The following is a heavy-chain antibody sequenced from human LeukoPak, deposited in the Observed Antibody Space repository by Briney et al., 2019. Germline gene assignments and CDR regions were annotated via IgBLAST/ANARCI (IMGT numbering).Heavy chain of an antibody. Sequence: GGSLRLSCAVSGFTFSNYAIHWVRQAPGKGLEWVAFISYDGIIKYYADSVKGRFTISRDNSQNALDLQMNSLRAEDTAVYYCARDLSERYSTDYWGQGTLVTVSS. CDR2: ISYDGIIK. CDR1: GFTFSNYA. D-gene: IGHD1-26*01. J-gene: IGHJ4*02. V-gene: IGHV3-30-3*01. CDR3: ARDLSERYSTDY.